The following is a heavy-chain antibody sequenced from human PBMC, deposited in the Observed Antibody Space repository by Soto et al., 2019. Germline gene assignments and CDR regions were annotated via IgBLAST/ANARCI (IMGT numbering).Heavy chain of an antibody. Sequence: GESLKISCKGSGYSFTSYWIGWVCQMPGKGLEWMGIIYPGDSDTRYSPSFQGQVTISADKSISTAYLQWSSLKASDTAMYYCASSLVGSYSSYYYYGMDVWGQGTTVTVSS. CDR2: IYPGDSDT. CDR1: GYSFTSYW. J-gene: IGHJ6*02. D-gene: IGHD1-26*01. V-gene: IGHV5-51*01. CDR3: ASSLVGSYSSYYYYGMDV.